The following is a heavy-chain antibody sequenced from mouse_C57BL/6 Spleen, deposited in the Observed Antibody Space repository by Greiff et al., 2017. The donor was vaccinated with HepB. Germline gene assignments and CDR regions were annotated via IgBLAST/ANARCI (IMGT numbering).Heavy chain of an antibody. CDR2: ILPGSGST. V-gene: IGHV1-9*01. Sequence: QVQLKQSGAELMKPGASVKLSCKATGYTFTGYWIEWVKQRPGHGLEWIGEILPGSGSTNYNEKFKGKATFTADTSSNTAYMQLSSLTTGDSAIYYGARSNYYVSSYDYAMDYWGQGTSVTVSS. J-gene: IGHJ4*01. D-gene: IGHD1-1*01. CDR1: GYTFTGYW. CDR3: ARSNYYVSSYDYAMDY.